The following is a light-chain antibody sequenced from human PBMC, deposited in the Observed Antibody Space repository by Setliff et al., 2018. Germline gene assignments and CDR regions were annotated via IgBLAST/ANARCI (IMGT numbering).Light chain of an antibody. CDR1: SSDVGGYKF. J-gene: IGLJ1*01. Sequence: QSVLTQPPSASGSPGQSVTISCTGTSSDVGGYKFVSWYQHHPGKAPKLIIYEVNKRPSGVPDRFSGPKSGNTASLTVSGLQAEDEADYYCSSYAGSNNFCVFGTGTKVTV. V-gene: IGLV2-8*01. CDR3: SSYAGSNNFCV. CDR2: EVN.